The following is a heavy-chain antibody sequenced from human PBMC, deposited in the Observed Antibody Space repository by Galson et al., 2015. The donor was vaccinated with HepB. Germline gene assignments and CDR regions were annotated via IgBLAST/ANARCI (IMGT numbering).Heavy chain of an antibody. CDR2: TYYRSKWYN. Sequence: CAISGDSVSSNSVSWNWIRQSPSRGLEWLGRTYYRSKWYNDYALSVKGRITINPDTSKNQFSLQLNSVTPEDTAVYYCARDGIDYFAYWGQGTLVTVSS. D-gene: IGHD1-26*01. J-gene: IGHJ4*02. CDR1: GDSVSSNSVS. CDR3: ARDGIDYFAY. V-gene: IGHV6-1*01.